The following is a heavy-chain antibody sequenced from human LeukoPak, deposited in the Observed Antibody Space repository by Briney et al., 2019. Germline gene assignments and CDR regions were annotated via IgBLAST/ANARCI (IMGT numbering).Heavy chain of an antibody. CDR1: GYTFTSYD. Sequence: ASVKVSCKASGYTFTSYDINWVRQAPGQGLEWMGWMNPNSGNTGYAQKFQGRVTMARNTSISTAYMELSSLRSEDTAVYYCARVFADPNWFDPWGQGTLVTVSS. J-gene: IGHJ5*02. V-gene: IGHV1-8*01. D-gene: IGHD3-3*01. CDR2: MNPNSGNT. CDR3: ARVFADPNWFDP.